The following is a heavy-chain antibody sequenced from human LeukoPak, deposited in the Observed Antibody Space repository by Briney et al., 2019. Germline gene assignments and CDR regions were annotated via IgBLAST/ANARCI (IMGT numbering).Heavy chain of an antibody. Sequence: SETLSLTCAVYGGSFSGYYWSWIRQPPGKGLEWIGEITHSGSTNYNPSLKSRVTISVDTSKNQFSLKLSSVTAADTAVYYCARTGPYTMVRGVINWFDPWGQGTLVTVSS. J-gene: IGHJ5*02. CDR2: ITHSGST. CDR3: ARTGPYTMVRGVINWFDP. V-gene: IGHV4-34*01. D-gene: IGHD3-10*01. CDR1: GGSFSGYY.